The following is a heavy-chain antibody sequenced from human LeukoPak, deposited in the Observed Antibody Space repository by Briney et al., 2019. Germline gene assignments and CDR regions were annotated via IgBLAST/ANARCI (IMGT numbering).Heavy chain of an antibody. Sequence: ASVKVSCKASGYTFIGYYMYWVRQAPGQGLEWMGWINPDSGGTNYAQKFQGRVTMTRDTSISTAFMELSSLRSDDTAVCYCAREHSSSFRVGDYWGQGTLVTVSS. CDR1: GYTFIGYY. CDR2: INPDSGGT. V-gene: IGHV1-2*02. J-gene: IGHJ4*02. CDR3: AREHSSSFRVGDY. D-gene: IGHD6-6*01.